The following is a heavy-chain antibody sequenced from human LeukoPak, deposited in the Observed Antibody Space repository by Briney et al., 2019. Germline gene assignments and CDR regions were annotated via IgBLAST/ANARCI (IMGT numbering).Heavy chain of an antibody. Sequence: SETLSLTCTVSGGSISSYYWSWIRQPPGKGLEWIGYIYYSGSTYYNPSLKSRVTISVDTSKNQFSLKLSSVTAADTAVYYCARHERYLGYYDSSGYWNWFDPWGQGTLVTVSS. CDR3: ARHERYLGYYDSSGYWNWFDP. D-gene: IGHD3-22*01. J-gene: IGHJ5*02. CDR2: IYYSGST. CDR1: GGSISSYY. V-gene: IGHV4-59*04.